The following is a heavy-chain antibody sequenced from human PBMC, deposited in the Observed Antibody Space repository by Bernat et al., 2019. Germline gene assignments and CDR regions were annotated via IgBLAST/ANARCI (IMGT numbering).Heavy chain of an antibody. CDR3: AREIGTLWGSHRYWYFDL. D-gene: IGHD7-27*01. Sequence: QVQLQESGPGLVKPSQTLSLTCTVSGGSISSGGYYWSCIRQHPGKGLEWIGYIYYSGSTYYNPSLKGLVTISVDTSKNQFSLKLSSVTAADTAVYYCAREIGTLWGSHRYWYFDLWGRGTLVTVSS. V-gene: IGHV4-31*01. CDR1: GGSISSGGYY. CDR2: IYYSGST. J-gene: IGHJ2*01.